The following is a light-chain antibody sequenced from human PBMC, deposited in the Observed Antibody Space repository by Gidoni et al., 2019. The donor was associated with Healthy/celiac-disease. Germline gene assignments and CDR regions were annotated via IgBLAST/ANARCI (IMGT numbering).Light chain of an antibody. J-gene: IGKJ3*01. CDR1: QSVSSSY. Sequence: EIAWTQSPGTLYLSPGERSTLSCRASQSVSSSYLAWYLQKPGQAPRLLIYGASSRATAIPDRFSGSGSGTDFTLTIIRLEPEDFAVYYCQQYGSSPFTFGPXTKVDI. CDR3: QQYGSSPFT. CDR2: GAS. V-gene: IGKV3-20*01.